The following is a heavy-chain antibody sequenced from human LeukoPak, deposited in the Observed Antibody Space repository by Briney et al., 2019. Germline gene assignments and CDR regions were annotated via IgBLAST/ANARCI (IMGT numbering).Heavy chain of an antibody. V-gene: IGHV3-30-3*01. CDR3: ARDLLNEILTGYSLWGTDV. J-gene: IGHJ6*02. CDR2: ISYDGSNK. D-gene: IGHD3-9*01. CDR1: GFTFNNYA. Sequence: GGSLRLSCAASGFTFNNYAMHWVRQAPGKGLEWVAVISYDGSNKYHADSAKGRFTISRDNSKNTLYLQMNSLRAEDTAVFYCARDLLNEILTGYSLWGTDVWGQGTTVTVSS.